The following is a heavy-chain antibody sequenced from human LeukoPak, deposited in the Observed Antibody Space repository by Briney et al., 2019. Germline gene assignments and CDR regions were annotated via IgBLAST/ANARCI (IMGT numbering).Heavy chain of an antibody. CDR3: ARDQADFWSGHSLDVFDI. Sequence: GGSLRLSCAASGFNFSIYSMNWVRQAPGKGLEWVSYITKSSTTIYYADSVKGRFTISRDNAENSLYLQMNSLRAEDTAVYYCARDQADFWSGHSLDVFDIWGQGTMVAVSS. V-gene: IGHV3-48*04. CDR2: ITKSSTTI. D-gene: IGHD3-3*01. CDR1: GFNFSIYS. J-gene: IGHJ3*02.